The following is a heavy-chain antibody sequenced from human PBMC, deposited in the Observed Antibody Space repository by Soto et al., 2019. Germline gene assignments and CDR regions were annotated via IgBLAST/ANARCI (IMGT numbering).Heavy chain of an antibody. CDR2: TYFRSKWYN. J-gene: IGHJ5*02. D-gene: IGHD2-21*01. Sequence: QTFALTCAVSGDSVASNSAAWNWIRQSPSRGLEWLGRTYFRSKWYNDYAVSLKSRIPINPDTSKNQFSLHLNSVTPEDSAVYHWTRAWRGLLAPWGQGTPVPVSS. CDR1: GDSVASNSAA. V-gene: IGHV6-1*01. CDR3: TRAWRGLLAP.